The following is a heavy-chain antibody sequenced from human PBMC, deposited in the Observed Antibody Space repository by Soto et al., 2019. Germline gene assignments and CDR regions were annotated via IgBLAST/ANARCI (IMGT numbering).Heavy chain of an antibody. Sequence: ASETLSLTCTVSGGSISSGDYYWSWIRQPPGKGLEWIGYIYYSGSTYYNPSLKSRVTISVDTSKNQFSLKLSSVTAADTAVYYCARDGDYFDYWGQGTLVTVSA. CDR1: GGSISSGDYY. CDR2: IYYSGST. V-gene: IGHV4-30-4*01. D-gene: IGHD3-16*01. J-gene: IGHJ4*02. CDR3: ARDGDYFDY.